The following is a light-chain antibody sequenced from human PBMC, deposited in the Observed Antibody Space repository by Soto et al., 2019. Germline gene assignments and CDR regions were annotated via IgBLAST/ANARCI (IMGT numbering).Light chain of an antibody. CDR1: QSVSSSY. V-gene: IGKV3-20*01. CDR3: QQYGSSSWT. Sequence: EIVLTQSPGTLSLSPGERATLSCRASQSVSSSYLAWYQQQPGQAPRLLIHGASSRAAGIPDRFSGSGSGTDFTLTISRLEPEDFELYYCQQYGSSSWTFGQGTKVDSK. J-gene: IGKJ1*01. CDR2: GAS.